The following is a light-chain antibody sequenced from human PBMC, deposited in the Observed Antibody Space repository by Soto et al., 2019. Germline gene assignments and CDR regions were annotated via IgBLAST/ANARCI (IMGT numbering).Light chain of an antibody. J-gene: IGLJ3*02. CDR1: SSNIGNDY. Sequence: QSVLTQPPSVSAAPGLTVTISCSGSSSNIGNDYVSWYQQLPGTAPKLLISANDKRPSGIPDRFSGSKSGTSATLGITGLQTGDEADYYCGTWDSSLSAWVFGGGTKLTVL. CDR2: AND. V-gene: IGLV1-51*02. CDR3: GTWDSSLSAWV.